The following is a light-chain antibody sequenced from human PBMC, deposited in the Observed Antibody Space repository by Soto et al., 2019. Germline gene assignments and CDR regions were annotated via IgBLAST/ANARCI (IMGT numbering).Light chain of an antibody. V-gene: IGKV3-11*01. Sequence: EIVLTQSPATLSLSPGERATLSCRASQTITTYLAWYQQKPGQPPRLLIYDASNRATGIPARFSGSGSGTDFTLTISNLEPEDFAVYYCQQRSNWPANFGQGTRLEIK. CDR3: QQRSNWPAN. CDR1: QTITTY. CDR2: DAS. J-gene: IGKJ5*01.